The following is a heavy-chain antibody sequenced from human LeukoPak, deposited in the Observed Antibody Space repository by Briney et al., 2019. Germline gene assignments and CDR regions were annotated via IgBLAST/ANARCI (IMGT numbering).Heavy chain of an antibody. Sequence: GGSLRLSCAASGFTFSSYSMNWVRQAPGKGLEWVSSISSSSSYIYYADSVKGRFAISRDNAKNSLYLQMNSLRAEDTAVYYCARERYSGSYTDYWGQGTLVTGSS. CDR2: ISSSSSYI. D-gene: IGHD1-26*01. V-gene: IGHV3-21*01. CDR3: ARERYSGSYTDY. CDR1: GFTFSSYS. J-gene: IGHJ4*02.